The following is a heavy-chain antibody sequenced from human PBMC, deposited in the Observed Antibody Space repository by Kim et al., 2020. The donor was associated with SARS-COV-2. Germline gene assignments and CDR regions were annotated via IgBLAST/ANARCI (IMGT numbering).Heavy chain of an antibody. J-gene: IGHJ4*02. CDR2: IYTDGST. CDR1: GFTVSDY. CDR3: ARDPYQHWGY. D-gene: IGHD3-16*01. V-gene: IGHV3-66*01. Sequence: GGSLRLSCAASGFTVSDYMSWVRQAPGKGLDWVSVIYTDGSTYYADSVKGRFTVSRDHSKNTVYLQMNSLRVEDTAVYYCARDPYQHWGYWGLGPLVTV.